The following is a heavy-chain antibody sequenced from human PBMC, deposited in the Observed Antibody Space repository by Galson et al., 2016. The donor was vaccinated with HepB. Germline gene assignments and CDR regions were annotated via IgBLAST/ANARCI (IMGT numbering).Heavy chain of an antibody. D-gene: IGHD6-13*01. V-gene: IGHV3-53*01. CDR2: IYSGGSA. CDR3: ASKPPAGTNEVT. J-gene: IGHJ5*02. CDR1: GFTVSSKY. Sequence: SLRPSCAGSGFTVSSKYMSWVRQAPGTGVEGVSVIYSGGSAYYADSVKGRFTISRDNSKNTLYLQMNSLRAEDTAVYYCASKPPAGTNEVTWGQGTLVTVSS.